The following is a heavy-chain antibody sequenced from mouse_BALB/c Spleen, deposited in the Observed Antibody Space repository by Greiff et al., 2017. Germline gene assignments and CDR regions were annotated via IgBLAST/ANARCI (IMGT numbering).Heavy chain of an antibody. V-gene: IGHV3-2*02. D-gene: IGHD1-1*01. CDR1: GYSITSDYA. Sequence: EVKLVESGPGLVKPSQSLSLTCTVTGYSITSDYAWNWIRQFPGNKLEWMGYISYSGSTSYNPSLKSRISITRDTSKNQFFLQLNSVTTEDTATYYCARRRGGSSWYFDVWGAGTTVTVSS. CDR2: ISYSGST. CDR3: ARRRGGSSWYFDV. J-gene: IGHJ1*01.